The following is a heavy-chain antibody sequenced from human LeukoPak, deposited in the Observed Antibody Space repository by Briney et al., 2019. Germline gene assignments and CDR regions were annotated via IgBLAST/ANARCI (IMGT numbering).Heavy chain of an antibody. Sequence: SVKVSCKASGGTFSSYAISWVRQAPGQGLEWMGGIIPIFGTANYAQKFQGRVTITADESTSTAYMELSSLRSEDTAVYYCARGYCSSTSCYYDAFDIWGQGTMVTVSS. CDR3: ARGYCSSTSCYYDAFDI. CDR1: GGTFSSYA. D-gene: IGHD2-2*01. J-gene: IGHJ3*02. CDR2: IIPIFGTA. V-gene: IGHV1-69*13.